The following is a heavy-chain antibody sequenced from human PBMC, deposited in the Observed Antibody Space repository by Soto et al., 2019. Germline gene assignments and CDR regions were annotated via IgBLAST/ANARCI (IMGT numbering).Heavy chain of an antibody. CDR1: GFTFSNAW. D-gene: IGHD1-20*01. Sequence: GSLRLSCAASGFTFSNAWMSWVRQAPGKGLEWVGRIKSKTDGGTTDYAAPVKGRFTISRDDSKNTLYLQMNSLKAEDTAVYYCAKDGLLYKVDPWGQGTLVTVSS. V-gene: IGHV3-15*01. CDR2: IKSKTDGGTT. J-gene: IGHJ5*02. CDR3: AKDGLLYKVDP.